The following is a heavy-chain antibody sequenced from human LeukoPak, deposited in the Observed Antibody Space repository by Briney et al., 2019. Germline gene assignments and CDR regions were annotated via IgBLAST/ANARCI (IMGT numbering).Heavy chain of an antibody. J-gene: IGHJ4*02. Sequence: TLSLTCTVSGGSISSGGYYWSWIRQHPGKGLEWIGYIYYSGSTYYNPSLKSRVTISVDTSKNQFSLKLSSVTAADTAAYYCASLLIPTRARDGYNFNYWGQGTLVTVSS. CDR3: ASLLIPTRARDGYNFNY. V-gene: IGHV4-31*03. CDR2: IYYSGST. CDR1: GGSISSGGYY. D-gene: IGHD5-24*01.